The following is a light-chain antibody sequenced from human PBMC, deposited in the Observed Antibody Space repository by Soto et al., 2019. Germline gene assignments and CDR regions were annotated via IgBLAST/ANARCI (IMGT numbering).Light chain of an antibody. CDR1: SRDVGGSNY. CDR3: SSYTSSNTLEV. V-gene: IGLV2-14*01. CDR2: EVN. J-gene: IGLJ1*01. Sequence: QSVLTQPRSVSGSPGQSITISCTGTSRDVGGSNYVSWYQHHPHRAPKLLIYEVNYRPSGVSSRFSGSKSGNTASLTISGLQAEDEADYYCSSYTSSNTLEVFGVGTKLTVL.